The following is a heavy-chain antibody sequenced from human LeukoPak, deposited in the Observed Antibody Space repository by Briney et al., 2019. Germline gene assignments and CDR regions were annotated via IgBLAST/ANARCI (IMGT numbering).Heavy chain of an antibody. J-gene: IGHJ5*02. V-gene: IGHV1-2*02. CDR1: GYTFTGYY. Sequence: ASVKVSCKASGYTFTGYYMHWVRQAPGQGLEWMGWINPNSGGTNYAQKFQGRVTMTRDTSISTAYMELSRLRSDDTAVYYCARGGYHYASGEAGWFDPWGQGTLVTVSS. D-gene: IGHD3-10*01. CDR2: INPNSGGT. CDR3: ARGGYHYASGEAGWFDP.